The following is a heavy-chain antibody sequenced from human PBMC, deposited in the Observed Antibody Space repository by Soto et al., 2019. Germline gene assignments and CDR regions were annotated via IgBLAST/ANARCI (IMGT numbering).Heavy chain of an antibody. CDR3: ATDRVRGVIINYYGMDV. CDR2: ISYDGSNK. Sequence: QVQLVESGGGVVQPGRSLRLSCAASGFTFSSYGMHWVRQAPGKGLEWVAVISYDGSNKYYADSVKGRFTISRDNSKNTLYLQMNSLRAEDTAVYYCATDRVRGVIINYYGMDVWGQGTTVTVSS. V-gene: IGHV3-30*03. CDR1: GFTFSSYG. J-gene: IGHJ6*02. D-gene: IGHD3-10*01.